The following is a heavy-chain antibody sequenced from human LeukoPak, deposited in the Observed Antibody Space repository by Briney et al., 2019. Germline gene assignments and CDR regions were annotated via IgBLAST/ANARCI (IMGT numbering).Heavy chain of an antibody. Sequence: GGSLRLSCAASGFTFSSYEMNWVRQAPGKGLEWVSYISNSGSYTNYPDSVKGRFTISRDNAKNSLHLQMNSLRDEDTAMYYCARTRGAGPGGHFDYWGQGTLVTVSS. V-gene: IGHV3-48*03. CDR3: ARTRGAGPGGHFDY. CDR1: GFTFSSYE. D-gene: IGHD6-19*01. CDR2: ISNSGSYT. J-gene: IGHJ4*02.